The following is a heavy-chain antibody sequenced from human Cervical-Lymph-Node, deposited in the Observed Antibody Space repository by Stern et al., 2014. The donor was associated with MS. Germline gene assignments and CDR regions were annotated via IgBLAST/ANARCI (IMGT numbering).Heavy chain of an antibody. J-gene: IGHJ2*01. CDR1: GFTFSNYG. CDR3: AKVSDDYDAHWFFDL. CDR2: ISGIGGST. V-gene: IGHV3-23*04. D-gene: IGHD4-17*01. Sequence: EVQLVESGGGFVKPGGSLRLSCAVSGFTFSNYGMSWVRRAPGKGLEWVSAISGIGGSTFYADSVKGRFTISRKNFQNTLYLQMSSLRADDTAVYYCAKVSDDYDAHWFFDLWGRGTLVTVSS.